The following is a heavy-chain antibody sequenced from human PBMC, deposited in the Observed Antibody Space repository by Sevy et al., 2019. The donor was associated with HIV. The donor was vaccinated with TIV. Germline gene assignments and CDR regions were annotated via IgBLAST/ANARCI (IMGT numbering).Heavy chain of an antibody. Sequence: ASVKVSCKASGYTFTGYYMHWVRQAPGQGLEWMERINPNSGGTNYAQKFQGRVTMTRDTSISTAYMELSRLRSDDTAVYYCARDLVFAGYCSGGSCYLISPYGMDVWGQGTTVTVSS. J-gene: IGHJ6*02. V-gene: IGHV1-2*06. CDR2: INPNSGGT. CDR3: ARDLVFAGYCSGGSCYLISPYGMDV. CDR1: GYTFTGYY. D-gene: IGHD2-15*01.